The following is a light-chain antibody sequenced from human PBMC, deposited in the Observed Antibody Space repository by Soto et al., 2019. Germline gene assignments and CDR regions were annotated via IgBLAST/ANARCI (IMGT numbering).Light chain of an antibody. CDR3: QQYNDWPLT. Sequence: EIVVTQSPATLSVSPGERATLSCRASQSVSSDLAWYQQKPGQAPRVLFYGPSTRATGIPARFSGSGSGTEFTLTISSLQSEDSAVYYCQQYNDWPLTFGGGTKVEIK. CDR2: GPS. J-gene: IGKJ4*01. CDR1: QSVSSD. V-gene: IGKV3-15*01.